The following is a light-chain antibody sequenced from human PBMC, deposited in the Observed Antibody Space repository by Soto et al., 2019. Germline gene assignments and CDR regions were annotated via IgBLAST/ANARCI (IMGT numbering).Light chain of an antibody. CDR1: QSVSSN. CDR3: QQYNNWPPIP. J-gene: IGKJ5*01. Sequence: EIVMTQSPATLSVSPGERATLSCRASQSVSSNLSWYQQKPGQAPRLLIHGASTRATGIPARFSGSGSGTELTLTISSLQSEDFAVYYCQQYNNWPPIPFVAGTRLEIK. V-gene: IGKV3-15*01. CDR2: GAS.